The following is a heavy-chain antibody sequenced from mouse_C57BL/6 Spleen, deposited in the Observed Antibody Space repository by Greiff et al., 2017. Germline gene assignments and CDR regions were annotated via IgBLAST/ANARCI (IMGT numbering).Heavy chain of an antibody. CDR2: IYPGDGDT. CDR3: ARAEYYGSSLLGY. V-gene: IGHV1-80*01. Sequence: VQLQQSGAELVKPGASVKISCKASGYAFSSYWMNWVKQRPGTGLEWIGQIYPGDGDTNYNGTFKGKATLTADKSSSTSYMQLSSLTSEDSAVYFCARAEYYGSSLLGYWGQGTTLTVSS. CDR1: GYAFSSYW. D-gene: IGHD1-1*01. J-gene: IGHJ2*01.